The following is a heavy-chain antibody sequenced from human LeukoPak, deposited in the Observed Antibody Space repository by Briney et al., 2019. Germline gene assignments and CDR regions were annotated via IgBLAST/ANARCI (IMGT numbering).Heavy chain of an antibody. V-gene: IGHV4-59*01. CDR3: ARDRGYFQH. D-gene: IGHD3-10*01. CDR2: VHYSGST. CDR1: GDSISSYY. J-gene: IGHJ1*01. Sequence: PSETLSLTCTVSGDSISSYYWSWIRQPPGKGLEWIGYVHYSGSTHYNPSLRSRVTIPLDTSKSQFSLRLSSVTAADTAIYYCARDRGYFQHWGQGTLVTVSS.